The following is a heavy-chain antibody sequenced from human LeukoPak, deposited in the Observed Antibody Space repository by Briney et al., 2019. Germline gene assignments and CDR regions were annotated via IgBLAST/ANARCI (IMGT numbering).Heavy chain of an antibody. CDR3: AKIVGATTTYFDY. V-gene: IGHV1-2*02. D-gene: IGHD1-26*01. Sequence: ASVKVSCKASGYTFTGYYMHWGRQATGQGLEWMGWINPNSGGTNYAQKFQGRVNMTRDTAISTAYMELSRLRSDDTAVYYCAKIVGATTTYFDYWGQGTLVTVSS. CDR1: GYTFTGYY. CDR2: INPNSGGT. J-gene: IGHJ4*02.